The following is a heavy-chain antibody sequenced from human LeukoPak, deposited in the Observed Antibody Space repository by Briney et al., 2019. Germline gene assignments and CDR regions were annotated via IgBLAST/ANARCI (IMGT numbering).Heavy chain of an antibody. CDR1: GFTFSSYW. J-gene: IGHJ3*02. D-gene: IGHD2-2*01. V-gene: IGHV3-74*01. CDR2: VSGDGGRT. Sequence: QPGGSLRLSCAASGFTFSSYWMHWVRQAPGKGLVWVSHVSGDGGRTRYADSVKGRFTISRDNAKNTLYLQMNSLRAEDTAVYYCARDIKGQYQDAFDIWGQGTMVTVSS. CDR3: ARDIKGQYQDAFDI.